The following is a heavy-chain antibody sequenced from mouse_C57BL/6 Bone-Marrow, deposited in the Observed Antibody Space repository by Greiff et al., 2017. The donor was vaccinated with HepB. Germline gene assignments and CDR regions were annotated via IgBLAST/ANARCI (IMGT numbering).Heavy chain of an antibody. D-gene: IGHD2-3*01. J-gene: IGHJ3*01. V-gene: IGHV1-50*01. CDR1: GYTFTSYW. CDR2: IDPSDSYT. Sequence: QVQLQQPGAELVKPGASVKLSCKASGYTFTSYWMQWVKQRPGQGLEWIGEIDPSDSYTNYNQKFKGKATLTVDTSSSTAYMQLSSLTSEDSAVYYCARTAGLLPFAYWGQGTLVTVSA. CDR3: ARTAGLLPFAY.